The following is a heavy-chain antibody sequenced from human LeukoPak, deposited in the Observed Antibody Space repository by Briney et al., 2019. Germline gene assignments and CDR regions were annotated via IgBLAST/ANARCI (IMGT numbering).Heavy chain of an antibody. J-gene: IGHJ4*02. CDR2: VRYDGSNK. D-gene: IGHD6-19*01. CDR1: GFTFSTYG. V-gene: IGHV3-30*02. CDR3: AKDGPLYSSGWYVDY. Sequence: PGGSLRLSCAASGFTFSTYGMDWVRQAPGKGLEWVAFVRYDGSNKYYADSVKGQFTISRDNSKNTLYLQMNSLRTEDTAVYYCAKDGPLYSSGWYVDYWGQGALVTVSS.